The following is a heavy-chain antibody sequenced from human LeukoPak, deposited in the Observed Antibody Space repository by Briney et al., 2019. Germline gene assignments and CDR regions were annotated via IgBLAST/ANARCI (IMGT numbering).Heavy chain of an antibody. D-gene: IGHD6-19*01. J-gene: IGHJ4*02. CDR3: ARGGSSGWYEVSLLDY. CDR1: GYTFTGYY. Sequence: ASVKVSCKASGYTFTGYYMHWVRQAPGQGLEWMGWISAYNGNTNYAQKLQGRVTMTTDTSTSTAYMELRSLRSDDTAVYYCARGGSSGWYEVSLLDYWGQGTLVTVSS. V-gene: IGHV1-18*04. CDR2: ISAYNGNT.